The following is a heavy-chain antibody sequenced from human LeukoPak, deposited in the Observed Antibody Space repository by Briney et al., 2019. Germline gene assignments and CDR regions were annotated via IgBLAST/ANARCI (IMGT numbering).Heavy chain of an antibody. CDR2: ISGSGGST. CDR1: GFTFSSYA. J-gene: IGHJ5*02. V-gene: IGHV3-23*01. Sequence: PGGSLRLSCAASGFTFSSYAMSWVRQAPGKGLEWVSAISGSGGSTYYADSVKGRFTISRDNSKNTLYLQMNSLRAEDTAVYYCAKDPGRLRLALGGRKYNWFDPWGQGTLVTVSS. CDR3: AKDPGRLRLALGGRKYNWFDP. D-gene: IGHD4-17*01.